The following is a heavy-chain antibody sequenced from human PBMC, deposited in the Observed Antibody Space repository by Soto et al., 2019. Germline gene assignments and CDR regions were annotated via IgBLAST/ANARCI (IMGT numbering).Heavy chain of an antibody. V-gene: IGHV4-4*02. Sequence: QVQLQESGPGLVKPSGTLSLTCAVSSGSISSSNWWSWVRQPPGKGLEWIGEIYHSGSTNYNPSRKSRVTVSLDKSKNQFSLTLSSVTAADTAVYYCARVEVGVIIAARPGWFDPWGQGTLVTVSS. CDR1: SGSISSSNW. D-gene: IGHD6-6*01. CDR3: ARVEVGVIIAARPGWFDP. CDR2: IYHSGST. J-gene: IGHJ5*02.